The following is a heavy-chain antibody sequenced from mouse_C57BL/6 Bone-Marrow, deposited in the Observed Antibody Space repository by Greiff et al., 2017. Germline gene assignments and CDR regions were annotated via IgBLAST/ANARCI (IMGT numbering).Heavy chain of an antibody. CDR3: VRQQLRLRGGFAY. J-gene: IGHJ3*01. CDR2: IRSKSNNYAT. Sequence: EVQLQESGGGLVQPKGSLTLSCAASGFSFNTYAMNWVRQAPGKGLEWVARIRSKSNNYATYYADSVKDRFTISRDDSESMLYLQMNNLKTEDTAMYYGVRQQLRLRGGFAYWGQGTLVTVSA. CDR1: GFSFNTYA. V-gene: IGHV10-1*01. D-gene: IGHD3-2*02.